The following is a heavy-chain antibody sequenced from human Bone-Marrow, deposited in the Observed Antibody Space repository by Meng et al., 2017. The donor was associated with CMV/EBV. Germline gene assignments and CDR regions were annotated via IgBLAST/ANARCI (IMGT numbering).Heavy chain of an antibody. CDR1: GFTVSSNY. CDR3: ARGPRSTIFGVVNPWFDP. D-gene: IGHD3-3*01. Sequence: ESLKISCAASGFTVSSNYMSWVRQAPGKGLEWIGEINHSGRTNYNPSLKSRVTISVDTSKNQFSLKLSSVTAADTAVYYCARGPRSTIFGVVNPWFDPWGQGTLVTVSS. CDR2: INHSGRT. V-gene: IGHV4-34*01. J-gene: IGHJ5*02.